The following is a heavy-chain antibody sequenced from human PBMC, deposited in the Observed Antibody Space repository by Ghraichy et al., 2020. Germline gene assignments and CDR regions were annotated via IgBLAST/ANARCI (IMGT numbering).Heavy chain of an antibody. D-gene: IGHD1-14*01. CDR1: GGSLSGYY. V-gene: IGHV4-34*01. J-gene: IGHJ4*02. CDR3: ARGRVDLVTESPGRLDY. Sequence: SQTLSLTCAVYGGSLSGYYWSWIRQPPGKGLEWIGEINDKGSTNYNPSLKSRVTISVDTSKKQFSLKLNSVTAADTAVFYCARGRVDLVTESPGRLDYWGQGKLVTVPS. CDR2: INDKGST.